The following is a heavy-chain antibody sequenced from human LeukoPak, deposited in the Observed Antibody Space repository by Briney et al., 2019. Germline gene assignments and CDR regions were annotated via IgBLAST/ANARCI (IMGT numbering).Heavy chain of an antibody. Sequence: GGSLRLSCAASEFTFSIYAMSWVRQAPGRGLEWVASITSTGESTWYAGSVKGRFTISRDNSKYTVYLQMNSLRAEDTAIYYCSKDRPNYFGTNGDYYGSEGDFWGRGPLVTASS. V-gene: IGHV3-23*01. CDR2: ITSTGEST. CDR1: EFTFSIYA. J-gene: IGHJ4*02. D-gene: IGHD2-8*01. CDR3: SKDRPNYFGTNGDYYGSEGDF.